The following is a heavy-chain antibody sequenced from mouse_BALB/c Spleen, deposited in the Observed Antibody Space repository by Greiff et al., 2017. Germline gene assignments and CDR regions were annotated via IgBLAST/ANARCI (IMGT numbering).Heavy chain of an antibody. CDR3: ARGDDYCDY. Sequence: DVKLVESGGGLVQPGGSRKLSCAASGFTFSSFGMHWVRQAPEKGLEWVAYISSGSSTIYYADTVKGRFTISRDNPKNTLFLQMTSLRSEDTAMYYCARGDDYCDYWGQGTTLTVAS. V-gene: IGHV5-17*02. CDR1: GFTFSSFG. CDR2: ISSGSSTI. J-gene: IGHJ2*01.